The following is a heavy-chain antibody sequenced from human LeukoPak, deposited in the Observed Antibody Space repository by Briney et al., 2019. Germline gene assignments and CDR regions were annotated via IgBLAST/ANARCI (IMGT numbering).Heavy chain of an antibody. J-gene: IGHJ6*03. V-gene: IGHV3-48*01. Sequence: GGSLRLSCAASEFSVGSNYMTWVRQAPGKGLEWISYISSSIRTTYYADSVKGRFTISRDNAKNSLYLQMNSLRTEDTAVYYCARDEITDYMDVWGKGTTVTVSS. D-gene: IGHD5-24*01. CDR1: EFSVGSNY. CDR2: ISSSIRTT. CDR3: ARDEITDYMDV.